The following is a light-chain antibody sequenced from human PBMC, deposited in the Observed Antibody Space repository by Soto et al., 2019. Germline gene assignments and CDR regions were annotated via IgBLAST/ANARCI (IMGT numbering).Light chain of an antibody. J-gene: IGKJ4*01. V-gene: IGKV2-28*01. CDR2: LGS. CDR3: MQSLQTPLT. CDR1: QSLLHSDGYNY. Sequence: DIVMTQSPLSLPVTPGEPASISCRSSQSLLHSDGYNYLDWFLQRPGQSPQLLIYLGSSRASGVPDRVSGNGSWTDFTVKISRVEAGDVGVYYCMQSLQTPLTFGGGTKVDIK.